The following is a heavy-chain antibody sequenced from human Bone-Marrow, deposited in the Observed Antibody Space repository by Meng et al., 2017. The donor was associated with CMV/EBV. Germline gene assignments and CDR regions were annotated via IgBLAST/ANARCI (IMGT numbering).Heavy chain of an antibody. CDR2: INHSGST. J-gene: IGHJ4*02. D-gene: IGHD4-11*01. V-gene: IGHV4-34*01. Sequence: AVLFNATDPLSLTCAVYGGSFSGYYWSWIRQPPGKGLEWIGEINHSGSTNYNPSLKSRVTISVDTSKNQFSLKLSSVTAADTAVYYCARDLTVTTFDYWGQGTLVTVSS. CDR1: GGSFSGYY. CDR3: ARDLTVTTFDY.